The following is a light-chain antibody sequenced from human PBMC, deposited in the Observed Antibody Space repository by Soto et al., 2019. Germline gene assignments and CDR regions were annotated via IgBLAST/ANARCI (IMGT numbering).Light chain of an antibody. V-gene: IGLV2-18*02. CDR1: SSDVGSYTR. J-gene: IGLJ3*02. CDR2: EVS. Sequence: QSALTQPPSVSGSPGQSITISCTGTSSDVGSYTRVSWYQQPPGTAPRLMIYEVSNRPSGVPDRFSGSKSGNTASLTISGLQAEDEADYYWCSYAGSSTWVFGGGTKLTVL. CDR3: CSYAGSSTWV.